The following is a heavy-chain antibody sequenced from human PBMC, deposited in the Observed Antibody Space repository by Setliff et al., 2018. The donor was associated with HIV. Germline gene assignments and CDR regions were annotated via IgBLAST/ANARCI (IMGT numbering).Heavy chain of an antibody. J-gene: IGHJ4*02. Sequence: SETLSLTCAVSGGSISSSNWWNWVRQPPGKGLEWIGQIYHSGSTNYNPSLKSRVTISVDKSKKQFSLKQSSVTAADTAVYYCARVDIGSGSYNFDYWGQGMLVTVSS. CDR3: ARVDIGSGSYNFDY. CDR1: GGSISSSNW. CDR2: IYHSGST. V-gene: IGHV4-4*02. D-gene: IGHD3-10*01.